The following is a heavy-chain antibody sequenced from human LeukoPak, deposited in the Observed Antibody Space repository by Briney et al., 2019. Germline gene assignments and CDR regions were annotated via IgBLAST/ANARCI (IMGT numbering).Heavy chain of an antibody. J-gene: IGHJ4*02. D-gene: IGHD1-26*01. CDR1: GFTFSSYS. CDR2: ISSSSSTI. V-gene: IGHV3-48*02. Sequence: GGSLRLSCAASGFTFSSYSMNWVRQAPGKGLEWVSYISSSSSTIYYADSVKGRFTISRDSAKNSLYLQMNSLRDEDTAVYYCAPHRDGSYPFDFWGRGTLVTVSS. CDR3: APHRDGSYPFDF.